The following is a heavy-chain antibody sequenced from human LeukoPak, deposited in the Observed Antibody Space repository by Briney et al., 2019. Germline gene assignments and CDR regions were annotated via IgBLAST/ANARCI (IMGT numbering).Heavy chain of an antibody. D-gene: IGHD1-26*01. V-gene: IGHV3-23*01. CDR2: ISGSGGST. CDR3: ARDSGSYRYYFYGMDV. CDR1: GFTFSSYA. J-gene: IGHJ6*02. Sequence: GGSLRLSCAASGFTFSSYAMSWVRQAPGKGLEWVSAISGSGGSTYYADSVKGRFTISRDNSKNTLYLQMNSLRAEDTAVYYCARDSGSYRYYFYGMDVWGQGTTVTVSS.